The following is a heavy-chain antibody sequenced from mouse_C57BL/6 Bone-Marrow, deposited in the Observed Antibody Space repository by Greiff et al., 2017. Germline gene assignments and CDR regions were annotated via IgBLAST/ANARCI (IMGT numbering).Heavy chain of an antibody. CDR1: GYSFTGYY. Sequence: EVQLQQSGPELVKPGASVKISCKASGYSFTGYYMNWVKQSPEKSLEWIGEINPSTGGTTYNQKFQAKATLTADKSSSTAYMQLKSLTSEDSAVYYCARDYGHWYFEVWGTGTTVTVSS. CDR3: ARDYGHWYFEV. D-gene: IGHD1-1*01. CDR2: INPSTGGT. J-gene: IGHJ1*03. V-gene: IGHV1-42*01.